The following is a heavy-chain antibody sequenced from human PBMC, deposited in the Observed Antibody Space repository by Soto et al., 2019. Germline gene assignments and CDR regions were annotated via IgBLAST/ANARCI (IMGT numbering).Heavy chain of an antibody. CDR2: ISSSSSYI. CDR1: GFTFSSYS. Sequence: PGGSLRLSCAASGFTFSSYSMNWVRQAPGKGLEWVSSISSSSSYIYYADSVKGRFTISRDNAKNSLYLQMNSLRAEDTAVYYCARDRIAAAGPMEVWGQGTTVTVSS. D-gene: IGHD6-13*01. V-gene: IGHV3-21*01. J-gene: IGHJ6*02. CDR3: ARDRIAAAGPMEV.